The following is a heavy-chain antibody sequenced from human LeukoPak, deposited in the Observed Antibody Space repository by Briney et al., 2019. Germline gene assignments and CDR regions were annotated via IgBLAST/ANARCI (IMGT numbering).Heavy chain of an antibody. CDR3: ARDGVAMGGSTFFDY. V-gene: IGHV3-30*02. CDR2: LRFDGSNK. J-gene: IGHJ4*02. CDR1: GFTFSSYG. D-gene: IGHD1-26*01. Sequence: GVSLRLSCAASGFTFSSYGLHWVRQAPGKGLECVAFLRFDGSNKNYADSVKGRFTISRDNSKNTLYLQMNNLRAEDTAVYYCARDGVAMGGSTFFDYCGQGTLVTVS.